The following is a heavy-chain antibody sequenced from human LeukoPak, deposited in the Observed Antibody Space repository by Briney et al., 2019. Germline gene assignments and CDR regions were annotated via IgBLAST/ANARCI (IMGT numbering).Heavy chain of an antibody. Sequence: ASVKVSCKASGYTFTSYDIKWLRQATGQGLEWMGWMNPNSGNTGYAQKFQGRVTMTRNTSISTAYMELSSLRSEDTAVYYCARSTLSGDSSGYYDAFDIWGQGTMVTVSS. V-gene: IGHV1-8*01. CDR1: GYTFTSYD. CDR2: MNPNSGNT. J-gene: IGHJ3*02. D-gene: IGHD3-22*01. CDR3: ARSTLSGDSSGYYDAFDI.